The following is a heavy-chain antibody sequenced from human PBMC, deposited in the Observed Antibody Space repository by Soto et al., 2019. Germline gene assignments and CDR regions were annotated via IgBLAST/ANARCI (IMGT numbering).Heavy chain of an antibody. V-gene: IGHV3-23*01. J-gene: IGHJ5*02. CDR1: GFTFSSYA. CDR3: AKDQVVRGVIFWFDP. D-gene: IGHD3-10*01. Sequence: GGSLRLSCAASGFTFSSYAMSWVRQAPGKGLEWVSAISGIGGSTYYADSVKGRFTISRDNSKNTLYLQMNSLRAEDTAVYYFAKDQVVRGVIFWFDPWGQGTLVTVSS. CDR2: ISGIGGST.